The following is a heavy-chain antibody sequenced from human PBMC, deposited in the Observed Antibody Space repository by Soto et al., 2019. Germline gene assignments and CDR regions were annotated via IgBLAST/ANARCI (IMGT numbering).Heavy chain of an antibody. CDR3: ARLGDYGSGSY. J-gene: IGHJ4*02. Sequence: EVHLVESGGDLVQPGGSLRLSCAASGFSFSSFSMNWVRQAPGKGLEWVSYISGSGTTTYYADSVKGRFTISRENAKNSLYLQMISLKAEDTAVYYCARLGDYGSGSYWGQGTLVTVSS. CDR2: ISGSGTTT. D-gene: IGHD3-10*01. CDR1: GFSFSSFS. V-gene: IGHV3-48*04.